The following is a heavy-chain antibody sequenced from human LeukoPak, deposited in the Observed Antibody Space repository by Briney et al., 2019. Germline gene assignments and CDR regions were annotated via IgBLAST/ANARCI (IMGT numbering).Heavy chain of an antibody. V-gene: IGHV3-33*01. D-gene: IGHD6-19*01. CDR2: IWYEGSNQ. CDR1: GFTFSNRG. J-gene: IGHJ4*02. Sequence: GVCLRLSCAASGFTFSNRGMHWVRQAPGKGLEWVAAIWYEGSNQYYADSVKGQFAISRDNSRNMLYLQMNSLRAQDTVTYYCARWADAKRFGYCGQETLGTASS. CDR3: ARWADAKRFGY.